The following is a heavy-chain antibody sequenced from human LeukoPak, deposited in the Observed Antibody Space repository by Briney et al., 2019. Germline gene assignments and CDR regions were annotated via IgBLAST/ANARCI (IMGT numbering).Heavy chain of an antibody. CDR2: ISSSGGTI. V-gene: IGHV3-48*03. D-gene: IGHD5-24*01. CDR3: ARLMATTDHDAFDI. Sequence: PGGSLRLSCAASGFTFSSYEMNWVRQAPGKGLEWVSYISSSGGTIYYADSVKGRFTISRDNAKNSLYLQMNSLRAEDTAVYYCARLMATTDHDAFDIWGQGTMVTVSS. J-gene: IGHJ3*02. CDR1: GFTFSSYE.